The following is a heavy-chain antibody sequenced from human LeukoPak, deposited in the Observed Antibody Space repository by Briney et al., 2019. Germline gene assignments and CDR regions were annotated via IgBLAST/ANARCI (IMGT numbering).Heavy chain of an antibody. J-gene: IGHJ4*02. CDR3: ARENYDSSGNHYYFDY. Sequence: ASVKVSCKASGYTFNRYAMNWMRQAPGQGLEWMGWINTNTGNPTYAQGFTGRFVFSLDTSVSTASLQISSLKAEDTAVYYCARENYDSSGNHYYFDYWGQGTLVTVSS. V-gene: IGHV7-4-1*02. D-gene: IGHD3-22*01. CDR1: GYTFNRYA. CDR2: INTNTGNP.